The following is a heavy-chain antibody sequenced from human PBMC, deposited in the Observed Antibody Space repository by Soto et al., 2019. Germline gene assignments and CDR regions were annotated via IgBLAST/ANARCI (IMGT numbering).Heavy chain of an antibody. Sequence: PSETLSLTCPVSGASLNRNNWWSWVRPAPGKGLEWIGEIYHSGSTNYNPSLKSRVTISVDKSKNQFSLKLSSVTAADTAVYYCARSITFDWLFFDYWGQGTLVTVSA. CDR1: GASLNRNNW. V-gene: IGHV4-4*02. CDR2: IYHSGST. D-gene: IGHD3-9*01. J-gene: IGHJ4*02. CDR3: ARSITFDWLFFDY.